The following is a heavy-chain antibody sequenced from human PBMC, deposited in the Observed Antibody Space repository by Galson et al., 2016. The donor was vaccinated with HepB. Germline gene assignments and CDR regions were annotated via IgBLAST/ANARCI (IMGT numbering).Heavy chain of an antibody. CDR2: ISDNGGST. J-gene: IGHJ3*01. CDR3: VKNRGWGYTSNAFDL. D-gene: IGHD1-1*01. Sequence: SLRLSCAASGFTFSSCAMHWVRQAPGKGLESVSAISDNGGSTYYADSVKGRFTISRDNSKNTLYLRMSSLRAEDTAVCYCVKNRGWGYTSNAFDLWGQGTMVTVSS. V-gene: IGHV3-64D*06. CDR1: GFTFSSCA.